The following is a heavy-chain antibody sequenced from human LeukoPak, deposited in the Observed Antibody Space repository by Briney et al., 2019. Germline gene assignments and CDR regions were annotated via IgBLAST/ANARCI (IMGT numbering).Heavy chain of an antibody. Sequence: ASVKASCKASGYTFTGYYMHWVRQAPGQGLEWMGWINPNSGGTNYAQKFQGRVTMTRDTSISTAYMELSRLRSDDTAVYYCARGYSSSWYFDYWGQGTLVTVSS. CDR1: GYTFTGYY. V-gene: IGHV1-2*02. J-gene: IGHJ4*02. D-gene: IGHD6-13*01. CDR2: INPNSGGT. CDR3: ARGYSSSWYFDY.